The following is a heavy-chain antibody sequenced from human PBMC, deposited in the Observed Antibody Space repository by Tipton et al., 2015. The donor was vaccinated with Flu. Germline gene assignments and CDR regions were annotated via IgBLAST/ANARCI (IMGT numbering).Heavy chain of an antibody. D-gene: IGHD3-3*01. CDR3: ANWIYRDFWDGYYYLDN. Sequence: TLSLTCTVSSGSIRSTNYFCAWIRRPPGKRLELIGSIYPSGTTYYKPSLKSRVTISLDTSKNQFSLNLGSVTAADTAVYFCANWIYRDFWDGYYYLDNWGQGSLVTVSS. J-gene: IGHJ4*02. CDR1: SGSIRSTNYF. CDR2: IYPSGTT. V-gene: IGHV4-39*01.